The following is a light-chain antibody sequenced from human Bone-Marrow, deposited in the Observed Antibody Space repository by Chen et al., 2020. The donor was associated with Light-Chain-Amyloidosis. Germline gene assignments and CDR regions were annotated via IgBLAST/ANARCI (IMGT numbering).Light chain of an antibody. CDR3: QVWDRSSDRPV. CDR1: NIGSTS. CDR2: DDS. J-gene: IGLJ3*02. V-gene: IGLV3-21*02. Sequence: SYVLTQPSSVSVAPGQTATIACGGNNIGSTSVHWYQQTPGQAPLLVVYDDSDRPSGIPERLSGSNSGNTDTLTISRVEAGDEADYYCQVWDRSSDRPVFGGGTELTVL.